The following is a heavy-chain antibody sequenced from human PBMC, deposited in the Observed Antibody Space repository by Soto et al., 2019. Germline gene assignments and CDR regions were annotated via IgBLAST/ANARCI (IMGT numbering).Heavy chain of an antibody. V-gene: IGHV1-69*01. J-gene: IGHJ4*02. CDR1: GGTFSSYA. D-gene: IGHD2-2*01. CDR3: ARDVLGYCSSTSCSPFDY. Sequence: QVQLVQSGAEVKKPGSSVKVSCTASGGTFSSYAISWVRQAPGQGLEWMGGIIPIFGTANYAQKFQGRVTITADESTSTAYMELSSLRSEDTAVYYCARDVLGYCSSTSCSPFDYWGQGTLVTVS. CDR2: IIPIFGTA.